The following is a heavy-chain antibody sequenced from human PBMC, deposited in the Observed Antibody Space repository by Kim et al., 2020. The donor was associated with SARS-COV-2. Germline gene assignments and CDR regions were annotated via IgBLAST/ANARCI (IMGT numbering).Heavy chain of an antibody. CDR3: ARAYYDFWSGYSNYGMDV. V-gene: IGHV3-74*01. D-gene: IGHD3-3*01. Sequence: KGRFTISRDNAKNTLYLQMNSLRAEDTAVYYCARAYYDFWSGYSNYGMDVWGQGTTVTVSS. J-gene: IGHJ6*02.